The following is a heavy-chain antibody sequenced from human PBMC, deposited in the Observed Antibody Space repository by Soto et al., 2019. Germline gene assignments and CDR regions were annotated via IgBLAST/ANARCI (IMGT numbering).Heavy chain of an antibody. J-gene: IGHJ3*02. Sequence: GGSLRLSCAASGFTFSSYEMNWVRQAPGKGLEWVSYISSSGSTIYYADSVKGRFTISRDNAKNSLYLQMNSLRAEDTAVYYCARDDSSGYYYLSGAFDIWGQGTMVTVSS. D-gene: IGHD3-22*01. CDR3: ARDDSSGYYYLSGAFDI. CDR1: GFTFSSYE. V-gene: IGHV3-48*03. CDR2: ISSSGSTI.